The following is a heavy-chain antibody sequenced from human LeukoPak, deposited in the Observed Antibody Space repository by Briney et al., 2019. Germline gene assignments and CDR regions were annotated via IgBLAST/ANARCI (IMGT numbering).Heavy chain of an antibody. J-gene: IGHJ4*02. CDR1: GYTVTSYG. D-gene: IGHD3-9*01. CDR3: ARVHYDILTGYSYFDY. V-gene: IGHV1-18*01. Sequence: ASVKVSCKASGYTVTSYGISWVREAPGQGLEWMGWISAYNDNTNYAQKLRGRVTMTTDTSTSTAYMELRSLRSDDTAVYYCARVHYDILTGYSYFDYWGQGTLVTVSS. CDR2: ISAYNDNT.